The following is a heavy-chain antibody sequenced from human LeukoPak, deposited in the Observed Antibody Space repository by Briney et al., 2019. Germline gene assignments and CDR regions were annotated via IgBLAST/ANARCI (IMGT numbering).Heavy chain of an antibody. D-gene: IGHD2/OR15-2a*01. CDR1: GYTFTGYY. Sequence: ASVKVCCKASGYTFTGYYMHWVRQAPGQGLEWMGWINPNSGGTNYAQKFQGRVTMTRDTSISTAYMELRSLRSDDTAVYYCARDVRGKYFVWFDPWGQGTLVTVSS. J-gene: IGHJ5*02. CDR3: ARDVRGKYFVWFDP. CDR2: INPNSGGT. V-gene: IGHV1-2*02.